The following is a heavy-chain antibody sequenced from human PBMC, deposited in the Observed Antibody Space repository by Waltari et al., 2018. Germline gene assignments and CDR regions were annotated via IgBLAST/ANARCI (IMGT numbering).Heavy chain of an antibody. Sequence: QVQLQQWGAGLLKPSETLSLTCAVYGGSFSGYYWSWILQPPGKGLEWIGEINNSGSTNYNPSLKSLVTISVDTSKNQFSRKLSSVTAADTAVYYCARRGFLMVYAIYFDYWGQGTLVTVSS. CDR1: GGSFSGYY. CDR3: ARRGFLMVYAIYFDY. CDR2: INNSGST. V-gene: IGHV4-34*01. J-gene: IGHJ4*02. D-gene: IGHD2-8*01.